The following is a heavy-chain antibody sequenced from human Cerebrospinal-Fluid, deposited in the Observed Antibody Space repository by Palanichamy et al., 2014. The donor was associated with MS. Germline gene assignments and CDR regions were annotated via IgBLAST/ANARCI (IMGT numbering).Heavy chain of an antibody. D-gene: IGHD6-19*01. CDR1: GGSISSYY. V-gene: IGHV4-59*01. CDR2: IYYSGST. Sequence: QVQLQESGPGLVKPSETLSLTCTVSGGSISSYYWSWIRQPPGKGLEWIGYIYYSGSTNYNPSLKSRVTISVDTSKNQFSLKLSSVTAAGTAFYYCARVRSGWYYFDYWGQGTLLTASS. CDR3: ARVRSGWYYFDY. J-gene: IGHJ4*02.